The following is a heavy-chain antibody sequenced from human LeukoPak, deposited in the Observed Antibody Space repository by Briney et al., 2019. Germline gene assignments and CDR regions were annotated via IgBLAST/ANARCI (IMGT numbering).Heavy chain of an antibody. CDR3: AKALAGNSSSWYGDLFDY. V-gene: IGHV3-20*04. D-gene: IGHD6-13*01. J-gene: IGHJ4*02. Sequence: GGSLRLSCAASGFTFDDYGMSWVRQAPGKGLEWVSGINWNGGSTGYADSVKGRFTISRDNAKNSLYLQMNSLRAEDMALYYCAKALAGNSSSWYGDLFDYWGQGTLVTVSS. CDR2: INWNGGST. CDR1: GFTFDDYG.